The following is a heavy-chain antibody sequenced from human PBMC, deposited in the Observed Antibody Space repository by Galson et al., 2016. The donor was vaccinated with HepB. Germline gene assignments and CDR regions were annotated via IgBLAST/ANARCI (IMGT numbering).Heavy chain of an antibody. V-gene: IGHV3-7*01. J-gene: IGHJ3*02. CDR1: GFTFSSSW. Sequence: SLRLSCAASGFTFSSSWMTWVRQAPGMGLEWVANIKEDGSEQYYVDSVKGRFTISRDNAKSSLYLHMNSLRAQDTAVYHCARDPAQRSCNGANCWGAFDIWGQGTMVTVSS. CDR2: IKEDGSEQ. CDR3: ARDPAQRSCNGANCWGAFDI. D-gene: IGHD2-15*01.